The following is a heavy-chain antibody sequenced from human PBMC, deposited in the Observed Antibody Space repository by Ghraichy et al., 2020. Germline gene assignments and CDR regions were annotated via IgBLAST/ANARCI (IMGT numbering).Heavy chain of an antibody. CDR3: VRSYKDGLRHFDY. CDR2: LNIDGTTV. CDR1: GFSFTDYW. J-gene: IGHJ4*02. V-gene: IGHV3-74*01. Sequence: GGSLRLSCAASGFSFTDYWMHWVRQTPGRGLEWVSHLNIDGTTVNYADSVKGRFTISRDNAKNTMYLQMISLTVEDTAVYYCVRSYKDGLRHFDYWCQGTLVTVAS. D-gene: IGHD1-14*01.